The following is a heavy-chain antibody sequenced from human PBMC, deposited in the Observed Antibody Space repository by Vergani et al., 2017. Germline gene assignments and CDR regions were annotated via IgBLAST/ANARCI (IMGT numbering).Heavy chain of an antibody. D-gene: IGHD5-24*01. J-gene: IGHJ4*02. CDR3: AKSGWLQHFGAHYFDS. CDR2: LTASGSGI. CDR1: GFAFSRYA. Sequence: EVQLLESGGRLVQPGGSLRLSCVASGFAFSRYAMSWFRQAPGKGLEWVSGLTASGSGISYADSVRGRFTIPRDNSKNTLFLQMDSLRAEDTAVYYCAKSGWLQHFGAHYFDSWGQGILVTVSS. V-gene: IGHV3-23*01.